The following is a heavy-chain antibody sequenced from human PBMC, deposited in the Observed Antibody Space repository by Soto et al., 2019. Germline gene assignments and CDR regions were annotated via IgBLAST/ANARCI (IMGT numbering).Heavy chain of an antibody. CDR2: TIPIFGRA. V-gene: IGHV1-69*01. Sequence: QVQLVQSGAEVKKPGSSVKVSCKASGGTFSSYAISWVRQAPGQGLEWMGGTIPIFGRANYAQKFQGRVTITADESTSRAYMELSSLSSEDTAVYYCAEIQLERRAQYYYGMDVWGQGTTVTVS. CDR3: AEIQLERRAQYYYGMDV. J-gene: IGHJ6*02. D-gene: IGHD1-1*01. CDR1: GGTFSSYA.